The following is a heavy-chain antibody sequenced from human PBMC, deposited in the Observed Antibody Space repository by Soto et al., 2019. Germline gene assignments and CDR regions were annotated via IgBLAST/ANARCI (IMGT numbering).Heavy chain of an antibody. CDR2: INHSGST. CDR1: GGSFSGYY. CDR3: GRGVDVDLYTDV. D-gene: IGHD3-16*01. Sequence: SETLSLTCAVYGGSFSGYYWSWIRKPPGRGLEWIGQINHSGSTNYNPSLKSRVTISVDTSKNQFSLKLSSVTAADTAVYYCGRGVDVDLYTDVWGQGTTDTVS. J-gene: IGHJ6*02. V-gene: IGHV4-34*01.